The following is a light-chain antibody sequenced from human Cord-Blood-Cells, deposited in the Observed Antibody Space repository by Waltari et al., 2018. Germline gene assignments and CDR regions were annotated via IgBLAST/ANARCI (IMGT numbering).Light chain of an antibody. CDR1: QDISNY. V-gene: IGKV1-33*01. CDR3: QQYDNLPLT. CDR2: DAS. J-gene: IGKJ3*01. Sequence: DIQMTQSPFYLIASVGDSVTITCPASQDISNYLNWYQQKPGKAPKLLIYDASNLETGVPSRFSGSGSGTDFTFTISSLQPEDIATYYCQQYDNLPLTFGPGTKVDIK.